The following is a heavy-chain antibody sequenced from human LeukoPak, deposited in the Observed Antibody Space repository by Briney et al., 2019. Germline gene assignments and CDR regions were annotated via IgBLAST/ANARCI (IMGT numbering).Heavy chain of an antibody. V-gene: IGHV4-59*01. D-gene: IGHD3-9*01. CDR3: ASDSPDYDILTGYYVSSTYGMDV. CDR1: GGSISSYY. J-gene: IGHJ6*02. CDR2: IYYSGSA. Sequence: PSETLSLTCTVSGGSISSYYWSWIRQPPGKGLEWIGYIYYSGSANYNPSLKSRVTISVDTSKNQFSLKLSSVTAADTAVYYCASDSPDYDILTGYYVSSTYGMDVWGQGTTVTVSS.